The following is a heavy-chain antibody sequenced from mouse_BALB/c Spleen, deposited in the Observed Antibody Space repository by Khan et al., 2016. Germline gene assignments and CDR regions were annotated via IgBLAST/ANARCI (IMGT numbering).Heavy chain of an antibody. V-gene: IGHV3-6*02. Sequence: EVQLQESGPGLVKPSQSLSLTCSVAGYSITSGYYWNWLRQFPGNNLEWMGYISYDGSNNYNPSPKNRISIARDTSKNQFFLKLNAVTTEDTCPCYCAALPRGYAMHSWGQGTSVTVSS. J-gene: IGHJ4*01. CDR3: AALPRGYAMHS. CDR1: GYSITSGYY. CDR2: ISYDGSN. D-gene: IGHD1-2*01.